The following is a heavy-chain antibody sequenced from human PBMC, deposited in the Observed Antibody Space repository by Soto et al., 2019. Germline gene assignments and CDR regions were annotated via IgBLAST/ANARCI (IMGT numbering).Heavy chain of an antibody. CDR3: ARTAPMDAGDNYYYDF. D-gene: IGHD3-16*01. CDR2: IIPFFGTA. V-gene: IGHV1-69*01. CDR1: GGTFSTFG. J-gene: IGHJ4*02. Sequence: QVQLVQSGAEVKKTGSSVKVSCKTSGGTFSTFGISWVRQAPGQGLEWMGGIIPFFGTAEYSQKFEDSITITADESTNTVYMDLRSLTSEDTAIYDCARTAPMDAGDNYYYDFWGQGALVTVSS.